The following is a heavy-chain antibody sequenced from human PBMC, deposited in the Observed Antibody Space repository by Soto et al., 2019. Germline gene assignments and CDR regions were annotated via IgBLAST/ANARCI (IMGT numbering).Heavy chain of an antibody. D-gene: IGHD6-25*01. CDR3: ARDQRYPGPSYYYYYYYMDV. J-gene: IGHJ6*03. Sequence: ASVKVSCKASGFTFTSSAMQWVRQARGQRLEWIGWIVVGSGNTNYAQKFQERVTITRDMSTSTAYMELSSLRSEDTAVYYCARDQRYPGPSYYYYYYYMDVWGKGTTVTGSS. CDR1: GFTFTSSA. V-gene: IGHV1-58*02. CDR2: IVVGSGNT.